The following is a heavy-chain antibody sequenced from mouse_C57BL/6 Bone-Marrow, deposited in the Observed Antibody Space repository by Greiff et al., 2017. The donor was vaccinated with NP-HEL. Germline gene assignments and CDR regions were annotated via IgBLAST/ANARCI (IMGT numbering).Heavy chain of an antibody. Sequence: VQLQQSGPELVKPGASVKISCKASGYAFSSSWMNWVKQRPGKGLEWICRISTGDGDTNYHGKFKGKATLTADKSSSPAYMQLSSLTSEDSAVYFCEREGYDGYYERYFDVWGTGTTVTVSS. CDR2: ISTGDGDT. CDR3: EREGYDGYYERYFDV. CDR1: GYAFSSSW. D-gene: IGHD2-3*01. J-gene: IGHJ1*03. V-gene: IGHV1-82*01.